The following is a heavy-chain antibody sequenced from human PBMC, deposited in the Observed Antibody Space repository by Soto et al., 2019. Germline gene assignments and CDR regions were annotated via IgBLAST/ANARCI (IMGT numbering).Heavy chain of an antibody. CDR3: ARGGPAYGDYRSYYYYGMDV. CDR1: GGSISSGGYY. J-gene: IGHJ6*02. Sequence: SETLSLTCTVSGGSISSGGYYWSWIRQHPGKGLEWIGYIYYSGSTYYNPSLKSRDTISVDTSKNQFSLKLSSVTAAETAVFYFARGGPAYGDYRSYYYYGMDVWGQGT. V-gene: IGHV4-31*03. D-gene: IGHD4-17*01. CDR2: IYYSGST.